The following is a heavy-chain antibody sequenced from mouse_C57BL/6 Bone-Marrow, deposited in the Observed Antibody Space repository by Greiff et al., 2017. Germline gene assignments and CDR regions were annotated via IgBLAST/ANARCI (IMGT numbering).Heavy chain of an antibody. D-gene: IGHD2-12*01. V-gene: IGHV2-2*01. J-gene: IGHJ3*01. CDR2: IWSGGST. CDR1: GFSLTSYG. Sequence: VKLMESGPGLVQPSQSLSITCTVSGFSLTSYGVHWVRQSPGKGLEWLGVIWSGGSTDYNAAFISRLSISKDNSKSQVFFKMNSLQADDTAIYYCASFTRAWFAYWGQGTLVTVSA. CDR3: ASFTRAWFAY.